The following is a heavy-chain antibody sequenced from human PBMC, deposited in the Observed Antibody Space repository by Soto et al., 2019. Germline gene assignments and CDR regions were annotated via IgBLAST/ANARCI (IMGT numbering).Heavy chain of an antibody. CDR3: AVHLDQLLYGWFDP. Sequence: QVQLVQSGAEVKKPGTSVKVSCKASGGTFSSYAISWVRQAPGQGLEWMGGIIPIFGTANYAQKFQGRVTITADESTSTAYMELSSLRSEDTAVYYCAVHLDQLLYGWFDPWGQGTLVTVSS. CDR1: GGTFSSYA. D-gene: IGHD2-2*02. J-gene: IGHJ5*02. CDR2: IIPIFGTA. V-gene: IGHV1-69*01.